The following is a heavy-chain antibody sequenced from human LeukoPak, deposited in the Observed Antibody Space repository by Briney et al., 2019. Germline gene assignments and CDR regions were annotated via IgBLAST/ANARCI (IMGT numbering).Heavy chain of an antibody. CDR1: GFTFSSYS. J-gene: IGHJ4*02. Sequence: GGSLRLSCAASGFTFSSYSMNWVRQAPGKGLEWVSVLYEDGRIYYADSVKGRFTISRDTSKNILSLQLNGLRAEDTAVYYCARGGGYYPIDYWGQGTLVTVSS. CDR2: LYEDGRI. D-gene: IGHD2-15*01. V-gene: IGHV3-53*01. CDR3: ARGGGYYPIDY.